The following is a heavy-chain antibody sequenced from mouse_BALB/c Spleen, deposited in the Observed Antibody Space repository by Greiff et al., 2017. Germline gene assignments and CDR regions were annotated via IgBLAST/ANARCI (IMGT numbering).Heavy chain of an antibody. D-gene: IGHD2-4*01. CDR3: ARSGDYDLFDY. CDR1: GYTFTSYV. V-gene: IGHV1-14*01. Sequence: EVQLQESGPELVKPGASVKMSCKASGYTFTSYVMHWVKQKPGQGLEWIGYINPYNDGTKYNEKFKGKATLTSDKSSSTAYMELSSLTSEDSAVYYCARSGDYDLFDYWGQGTTLTVSS. CDR2: INPYNDGT. J-gene: IGHJ2*01.